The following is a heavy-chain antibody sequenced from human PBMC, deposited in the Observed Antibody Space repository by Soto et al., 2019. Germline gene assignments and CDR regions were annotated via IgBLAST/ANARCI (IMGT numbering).Heavy chain of an antibody. CDR2: ISSSGSTI. CDR3: ARDGTPSSHGYYYYGMDV. V-gene: IGHV3-11*01. J-gene: IGHJ6*02. CDR1: GFTFSDYY. D-gene: IGHD2-2*01. Sequence: TGGSLRLSCAASGFTFSDYYMSWIRQAPGKGLEWVSYISSSGSTIYYADSVKGRFTISRDNAKNSLYLQMNSLGAEDTAVYYCARDGTPSSHGYYYYGMDVWGQGTTVTVSS.